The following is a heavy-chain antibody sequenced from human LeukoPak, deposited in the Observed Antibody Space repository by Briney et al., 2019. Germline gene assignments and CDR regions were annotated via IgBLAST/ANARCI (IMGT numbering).Heavy chain of an antibody. CDR3: AKETVAAPPIDY. CDR1: GFTFSRYA. D-gene: IGHD6-19*01. V-gene: IGHV3-23*01. CDR2: ISGSAYST. J-gene: IGHJ4*02. Sequence: GGSLRLSCAASGFTFSRYAMSWVRQAPGKGLEWVSAISGSAYSTYYADSVKGRFTISRDNSKNTLYLQMNSLRDEDTAVYYCAKETVAAPPIDYWGQGTLVTVSS.